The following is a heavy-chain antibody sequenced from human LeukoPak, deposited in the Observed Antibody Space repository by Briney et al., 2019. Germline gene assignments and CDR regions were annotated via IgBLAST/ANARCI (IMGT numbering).Heavy chain of an antibody. V-gene: IGHV1-2*02. CDR3: GYSSSSPPQFDY. J-gene: IGHJ4*02. Sequence: ASVKVSCKASGYTFTGYYMHWVRQAPGQGLEWMGWINPNSGGTNYAQKFQGRVTMTRDTSISTAYMELSRLRSDDTAVYYCGYSSSSPPQFDYWGQGTLVTVSS. CDR2: INPNSGGT. CDR1: GYTFTGYY. D-gene: IGHD6-6*01.